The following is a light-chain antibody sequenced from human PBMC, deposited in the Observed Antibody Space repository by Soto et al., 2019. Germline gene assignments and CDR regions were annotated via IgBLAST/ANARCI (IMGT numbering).Light chain of an antibody. V-gene: IGKV3-15*01. J-gene: IGKJ4*01. CDR2: EAS. Sequence: EIVVTQSPATLCLSPGERATRSCSASQSVSSYLAWYQQKPGQAPRLLMYEASNRATGIPARFSGRGSGTDFTLTISSLQSEDFAVYYCQQYNNLPRTFGGGTKVDI. CDR1: QSVSSY. CDR3: QQYNNLPRT.